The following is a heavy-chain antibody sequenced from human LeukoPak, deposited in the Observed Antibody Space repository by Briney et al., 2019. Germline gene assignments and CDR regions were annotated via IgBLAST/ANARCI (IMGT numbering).Heavy chain of an antibody. J-gene: IGHJ1*01. Sequence: GGSLRLSCAASGFTSSSYWMTWVRQAPGKGLECVATIKQDGSEKYYVDSVKGRFTISRDNAKNSLYLQMNSLRGEDTAVYYCARAGGYSRALQYWGQGTPVTVSS. CDR3: ARAGGYSRALQY. V-gene: IGHV3-7*01. CDR2: IKQDGSEK. D-gene: IGHD5-18*01. CDR1: GFTSSSYW.